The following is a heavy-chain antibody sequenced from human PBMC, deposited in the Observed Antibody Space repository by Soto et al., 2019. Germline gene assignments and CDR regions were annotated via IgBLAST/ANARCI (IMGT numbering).Heavy chain of an antibody. CDR3: TKPTNKSTWSNDY. D-gene: IGHD2-8*01. J-gene: IGHJ4*02. Sequence: EVQLVESGGGLVQPGRSLRLACAASGFTFDDYAMHWVRQGPGKGLEWVSGISWNSGRIDYADSVKGRFTISRDNAKKSLYLQMNSLRGEDTALYYCTKPTNKSTWSNDYWGQGTLVTVSS. V-gene: IGHV3-9*01. CDR2: ISWNSGRI. CDR1: GFTFDDYA.